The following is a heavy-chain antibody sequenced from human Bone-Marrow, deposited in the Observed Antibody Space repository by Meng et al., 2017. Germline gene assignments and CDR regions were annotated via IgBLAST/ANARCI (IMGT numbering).Heavy chain of an antibody. Sequence: GESLKIPCAASGFTVSSNYMSWVRQAPGKGLEWVSVIYSGGSTYYADSVKGRFTISRDNSKNTLYLQMNSRRAEDTAVYYCARAFDSSGYYQDAFDIWGQGTMVT. CDR3: ARAFDSSGYYQDAFDI. V-gene: IGHV3-53*01. CDR2: IYSGGST. D-gene: IGHD3-22*01. J-gene: IGHJ3*02. CDR1: GFTVSSNY.